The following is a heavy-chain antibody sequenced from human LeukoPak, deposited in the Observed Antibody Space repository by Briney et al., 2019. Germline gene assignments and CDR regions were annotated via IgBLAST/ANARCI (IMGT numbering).Heavy chain of an antibody. J-gene: IGHJ6*02. D-gene: IGHD6-13*01. CDR3: ARDGRDGDSSSWYGGYYYGMDV. Sequence: RASVKVSCKASGYTFTSYDINWVRQATGQGLEWMGWMNPNSGNTGYAQKFQGRVTMTRNTSISTAYMELSSLRSEDTAVYYCARDGRDGDSSSWYGGYYYGMDVWGQGTTATVSS. CDR1: GYTFTSYD. V-gene: IGHV1-8*01. CDR2: MNPNSGNT.